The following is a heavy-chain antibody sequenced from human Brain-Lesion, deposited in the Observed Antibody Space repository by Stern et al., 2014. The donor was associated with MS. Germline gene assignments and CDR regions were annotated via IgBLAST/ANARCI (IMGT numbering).Heavy chain of an antibody. D-gene: IGHD2-2*01. J-gene: IGHJ6*02. Sequence: MQLVESGPGLVKPSQTLSLSCTVSGGSISSGGYYWSWIRQPAGKGLEWIGRIFNSGSTSYNPSPTSRVTISIHTPQNQVSLRLNSMTAADTAVYYCARGRVVPGFQYYATDVWGQGTTVIVSS. CDR2: IFNSGST. CDR3: ARGRVVPGFQYYATDV. V-gene: IGHV4-61*02. CDR1: GGSISSGGYY.